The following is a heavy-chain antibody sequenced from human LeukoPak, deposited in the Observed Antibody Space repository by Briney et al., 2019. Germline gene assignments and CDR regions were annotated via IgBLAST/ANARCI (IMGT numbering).Heavy chain of an antibody. CDR1: GFTFSDYY. J-gene: IGHJ4*02. Sequence: GGSLRLSCAASGFTFSDYYMSWIRQAPGKGLEWVSYISSSGSTIYYADSVKGRFTISRDNAKNSLYLQMNSLRAEDTAVYYCARDIVPRRKSGYPVLFDCWGQGTLVTVSS. CDR2: ISSSGSTI. V-gene: IGHV3-11*01. CDR3: ARDIVPRRKSGYPVLFDC. D-gene: IGHD3-3*01.